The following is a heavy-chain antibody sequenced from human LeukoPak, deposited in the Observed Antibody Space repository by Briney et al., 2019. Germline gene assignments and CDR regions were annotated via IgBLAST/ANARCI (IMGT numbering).Heavy chain of an antibody. Sequence: GGTLCLSCAASGFSFRDYDMTWGRQAPAQGQEWVSYISSSSSTIYYADSVKGRFTTSRDNANNSLYLQMNSLRAEDTAVYYCASAQTAMVKYSSSGYWGQGTLVTVSS. V-gene: IGHV3-48*01. J-gene: IGHJ4*02. CDR2: ISSSSSTI. CDR3: ASAQTAMVKYSSSGY. D-gene: IGHD5-18*01. CDR1: GFSFRDYD.